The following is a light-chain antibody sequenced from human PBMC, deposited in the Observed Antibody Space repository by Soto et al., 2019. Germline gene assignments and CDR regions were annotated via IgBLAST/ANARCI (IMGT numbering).Light chain of an antibody. CDR1: QGISSF. Sequence: DIQLTQSPSFLSAAVGDRVTLTCRASQGISSFLAWYQQKPGKAPKLLISAASTLQSGVPSRLSGSGSGTEFTLTISSLQTEDFATYYCQQLNTHQYTFGQGTKLEIK. CDR2: AAS. J-gene: IGKJ2*01. CDR3: QQLNTHQYT. V-gene: IGKV1-9*01.